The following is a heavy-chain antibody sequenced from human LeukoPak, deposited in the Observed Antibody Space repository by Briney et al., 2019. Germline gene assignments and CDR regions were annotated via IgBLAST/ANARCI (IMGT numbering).Heavy chain of an antibody. V-gene: IGHV4-30-4*01. J-gene: IGHJ4*02. CDR3: ARFRPVGYYGSGSYFNYYFDY. CDR1: GGSISRGDYY. D-gene: IGHD3-10*01. Sequence: TLSLTCTVSGGSISRGDYYWRWIRQPPGKGLEWIGRDYYSECTYYNPSLKSRVSISVDPSRNQFSLELNSMTAADTAVYYCARFRPVGYYGSGSYFNYYFDYWGQGTLVTVAS. CDR2: DYYSECT.